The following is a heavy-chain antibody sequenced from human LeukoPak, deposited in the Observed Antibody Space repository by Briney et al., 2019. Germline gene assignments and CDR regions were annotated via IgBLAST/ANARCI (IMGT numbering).Heavy chain of an antibody. CDR2: ISSSSSTI. V-gene: IGHV3-48*02. J-gene: IGHJ4*02. CDR3: ARGSSGWYPDY. D-gene: IGHD6-19*01. Sequence: QPGGSLRLSCAASGFTFSSYSMNWVRQAPGKGLEWVSYISSSSSTIYYADSVKGRFTISRDNAKNSLYLQMSSLRDEDTAVYYCARGSSGWYPDYWGQGTLVTVSS. CDR1: GFTFSSYS.